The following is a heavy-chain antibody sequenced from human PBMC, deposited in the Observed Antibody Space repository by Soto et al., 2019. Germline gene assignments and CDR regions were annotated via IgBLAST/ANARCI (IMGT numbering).Heavy chain of an antibody. D-gene: IGHD3-3*01. CDR3: ATIRFLEWFTFDY. Sequence: ASVKVSCKASGCTFTSYSIRWVSQAPGQELEWMGWSSAYNGNTNYAQKLQGRVTITTATSTSTAYMELRSLRSDDTAVYYCATIRFLEWFTFDYWGQGTLVTVSS. CDR2: SSAYNGNT. J-gene: IGHJ4*02. V-gene: IGHV1-18*01. CDR1: GCTFTSYS.